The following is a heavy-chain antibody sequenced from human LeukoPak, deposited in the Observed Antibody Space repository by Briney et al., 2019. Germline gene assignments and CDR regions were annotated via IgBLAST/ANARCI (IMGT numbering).Heavy chain of an antibody. V-gene: IGHV4-34*01. Sequence: GSLRLSCAASGFTVSSNYWSWIRQPPGKGLEWVGEINHSGSTNYNPSLKSRVAISVDTSKNQFSLKLSSVTAADTAVYYCARWNYYGSGSYFDYWGQGTLVTVSS. CDR2: INHSGST. D-gene: IGHD3-10*01. J-gene: IGHJ4*02. CDR1: GFTVSSNY. CDR3: ARWNYYGSGSYFDY.